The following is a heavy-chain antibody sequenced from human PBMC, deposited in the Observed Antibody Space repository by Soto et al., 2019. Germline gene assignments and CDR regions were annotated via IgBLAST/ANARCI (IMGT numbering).Heavy chain of an antibody. J-gene: IGHJ5*02. Sequence: SLILSCAASRFTVGSSYLSWVRQAPGKGLEWVSVIYTGDTPYYADSVKGRFTISRDNSKNTLYLQMNSLRVEDTAVYYCTRDLMDVVPPADDLFDPWGQGILVTVSS. CDR3: TRDLMDVVPPADDLFDP. V-gene: IGHV3-53*01. CDR1: RFTVGSSY. D-gene: IGHD2-2*01. CDR2: IYTGDTP.